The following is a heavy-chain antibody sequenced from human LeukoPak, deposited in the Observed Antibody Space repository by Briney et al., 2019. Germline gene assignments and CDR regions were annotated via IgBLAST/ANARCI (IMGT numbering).Heavy chain of an antibody. CDR1: GFTFSSYA. CDR3: ARGSAVAGPALGD. Sequence: GGSLRLSCAASGFTFSSYAMHWVRQAPGKGLEWVAVISYDGSNKYYADSVKGRFTISRDNSKNTLYLQMNSLRAEDTAVYYCARGSAVAGPALGDWGQGTLVTVSS. CDR2: ISYDGSNK. V-gene: IGHV3-30*04. D-gene: IGHD6-19*01. J-gene: IGHJ4*02.